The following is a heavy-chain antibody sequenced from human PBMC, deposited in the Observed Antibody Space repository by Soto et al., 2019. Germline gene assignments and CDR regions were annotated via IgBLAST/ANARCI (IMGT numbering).Heavy chain of an antibody. CDR3: AKTVNYDSSGYYDY. CDR2: ISGSGGTT. CDR1: GFTFSSYA. V-gene: IGHV3-23*01. D-gene: IGHD3-22*01. Sequence: EVQLLESGGGLVRPGGSLRLSCAASGFTFSSYAMNWVRQAPGKGLEWVSDISGSGGTTYYADSVKGRFTISRDNSKNTLSLQMNSLRAEDTAVYYCAKTVNYDSSGYYDYWGQGTPVTVSS. J-gene: IGHJ4*02.